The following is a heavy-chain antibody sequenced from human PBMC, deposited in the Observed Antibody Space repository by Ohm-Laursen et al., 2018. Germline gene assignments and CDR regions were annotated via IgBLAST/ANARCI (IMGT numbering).Heavy chain of an antibody. Sequence: ATQTLTLTCAFSGFSLTTSGMCVGWIRQPPGKSLEWLARIDWDDAKDYSTSLKTRLTISKDSSKNQVVLTMTNMDPVDTATYYCARIRLFGRDSFEIWGQGTMVTVSS. V-gene: IGHV2-70*11. CDR3: ARIRLFGRDSFEI. CDR1: GFSLTTSGMC. D-gene: IGHD3-10*02. J-gene: IGHJ3*02. CDR2: IDWDDAK.